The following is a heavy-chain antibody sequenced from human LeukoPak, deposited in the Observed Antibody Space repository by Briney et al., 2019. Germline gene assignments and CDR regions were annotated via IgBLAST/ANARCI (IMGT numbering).Heavy chain of an antibody. CDR2: VYYSGST. D-gene: IGHD4-11*01. J-gene: IGHJ4*02. CDR3: AREAMTTVTSTGCYFDY. CDR1: GGSISSYH. Sequence: SETLSLTCAVSGGSISSYHWGWIRQPPGKGLEWIGSVYYSGSTYYNPSLKSRVTISVDTSKNQFSLKLSSVTAADTAVYYCAREAMTTVTSTGCYFDYWGQGTLVTVSS. V-gene: IGHV4-39*01.